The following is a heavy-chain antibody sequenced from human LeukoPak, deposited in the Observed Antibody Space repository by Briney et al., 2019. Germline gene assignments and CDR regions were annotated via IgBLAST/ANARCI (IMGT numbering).Heavy chain of an antibody. CDR3: AKVSASYYVDYFDY. D-gene: IGHD1-26*01. CDR2: IRDSGGST. J-gene: IGHJ4*02. CDR1: GFTFSSYA. Sequence: PGGSLRLSCAASGFTFSSYAMSWVRQAPGKGLEWVSGIRDSGGSTWYADSVKGRFTISRDNSKNTLYLQMNSLRAEDTAIYFCAKVSASYYVDYFDYWGQGTLVTVSS. V-gene: IGHV3-23*01.